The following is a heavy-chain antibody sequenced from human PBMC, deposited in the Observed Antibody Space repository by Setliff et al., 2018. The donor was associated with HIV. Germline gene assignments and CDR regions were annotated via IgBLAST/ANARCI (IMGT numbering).Heavy chain of an antibody. CDR1: GYSINSAYY. Sequence: SETLSLTCAVSGYSINSAYYWGWIRQSPGKGLEWIGGFHHSGSSHYNPSLKSRVTISGQTSKNQFSLKLSSVTAADTAVYYCARDHCSSSGCYEYSYYGMDVWGQGTTVTVSS. CDR2: FHHSGSS. D-gene: IGHD2-2*01. V-gene: IGHV4-38-2*02. J-gene: IGHJ6*02. CDR3: ARDHCSSSGCYEYSYYGMDV.